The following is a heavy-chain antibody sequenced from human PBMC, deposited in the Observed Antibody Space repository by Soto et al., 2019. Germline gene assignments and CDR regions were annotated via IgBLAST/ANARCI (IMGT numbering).Heavy chain of an antibody. Sequence: PGGSLRLSCAASGFTFSTYAMNWVRQAPGKGLEWVSSISSTSSFRYYADSVKGRFTISRDNAKNSLYLQMNSLRDEDTAVYYCARDRDAYCSNGVCSGPYFDYWGRGTLVTVSS. CDR3: ARDRDAYCSNGVCSGPYFDY. D-gene: IGHD2-8*01. CDR1: GFTFSTYA. CDR2: ISSTSSFR. J-gene: IGHJ4*02. V-gene: IGHV3-21*01.